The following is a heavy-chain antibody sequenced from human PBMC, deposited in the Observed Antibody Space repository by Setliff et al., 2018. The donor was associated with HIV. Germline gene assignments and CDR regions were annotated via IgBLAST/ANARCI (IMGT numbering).Heavy chain of an antibody. D-gene: IGHD3-10*01. Sequence: SETLSLTCGVYGGSFRGHYWSWIRQPPGKGLEWIGEISHSGSTNYNPSLKSRVTVSVDSSKNQFSLRLTSVTAADTAVYFCARSSAAGGGWFGELWITYYFDSWGRERWSPSPQ. CDR1: GGSFRGHY. V-gene: IGHV4-34*01. CDR2: ISHSGST. CDR3: ARSSAAGGGWFGELWITYYFDS. J-gene: IGHJ4*02.